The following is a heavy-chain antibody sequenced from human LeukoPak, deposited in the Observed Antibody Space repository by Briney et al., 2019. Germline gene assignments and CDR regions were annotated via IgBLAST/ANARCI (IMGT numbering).Heavy chain of an antibody. D-gene: IGHD3-22*01. CDR3: ARQIGTYDTLDY. V-gene: IGHV4-59*08. J-gene: IGHJ4*02. CDR1: GFTFSSYA. Sequence: GSLRLSCAASGFTFSSYAMSWIRQPPGKGLEWIGYIYYSGSTNYNPSLKSRVTISVDTSKNQFSLKLSSVTAADTAVYYCARQIGTYDTLDYWGQGTLVTVSS. CDR2: IYYSGST.